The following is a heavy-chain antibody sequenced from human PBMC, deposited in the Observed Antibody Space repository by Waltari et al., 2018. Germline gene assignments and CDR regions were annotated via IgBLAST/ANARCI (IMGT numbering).Heavy chain of an antibody. J-gene: IGHJ6*02. D-gene: IGHD3-3*01. Sequence: EVQLVESGGGLVQPGGSLRLSCAASGFTFSSYWMHWVRQAPGKGLGWVARMNMEVSSTSYADSVKGRFTISRDNAKNTLYLQMNSLRAEDTAVYYCAKGGLRFLPDYYYGMDVWGQGTTVTVSS. CDR2: MNMEVSST. CDR1: GFTFSSYW. CDR3: AKGGLRFLPDYYYGMDV. V-gene: IGHV3-74*01.